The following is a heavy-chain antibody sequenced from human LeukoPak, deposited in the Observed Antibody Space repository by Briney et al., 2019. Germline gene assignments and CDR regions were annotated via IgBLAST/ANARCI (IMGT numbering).Heavy chain of an antibody. V-gene: IGHV1-69*13. CDR3: ARVSGYSGYDYFGHFDY. J-gene: IGHJ4*02. D-gene: IGHD5-12*01. CDR2: IIAIFGTA. Sequence: SVKVSCKASGGTFSSYAISWVRQAPGQGLEWMGGIIAIFGTANYAQKFQGRVTLTADESTSTAYMELSSLRSEDTAVYYCARVSGYSGYDYFGHFDYWGQGTLVTVSS. CDR1: GGTFSSYA.